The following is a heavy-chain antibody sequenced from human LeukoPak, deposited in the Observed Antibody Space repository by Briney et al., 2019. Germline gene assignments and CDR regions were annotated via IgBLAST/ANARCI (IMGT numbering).Heavy chain of an antibody. V-gene: IGHV4-4*07. CDR1: GGSISSYY. Sequence: PSETLSLTCTVSGGSISSYYWSWIRQPAGKGLEWIGRIYTSGSTNYNPSLKSRVTMSVDTSKNQFSLKLSSVTAADTAVYYCARLYRTHYYDSSGYYYVWYFDLWGRGTLVTVSS. CDR3: ARLYRTHYYDSSGYYYVWYFDL. J-gene: IGHJ2*01. CDR2: IYTSGST. D-gene: IGHD3-22*01.